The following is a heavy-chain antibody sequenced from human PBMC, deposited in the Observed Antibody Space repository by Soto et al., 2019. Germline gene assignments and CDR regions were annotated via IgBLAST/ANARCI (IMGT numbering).Heavy chain of an antibody. CDR1: EFSLSSSGMS. V-gene: IGHV2-70*11. CDR2: VDWDDDK. CDR3: ARIGGYRGAWYFDS. Sequence: ESGPTLVNPTQTLTLTCTFSEFSLSSSGMSVSWIRQPPGKALEFLARVDWDDDKYYSTSLKTRLTISKDTSKNQVVLTMTNMDPVDTATFYCARIGGYRGAWYFDSWGQGTLVTVSS. D-gene: IGHD6-19*01. J-gene: IGHJ4*02.